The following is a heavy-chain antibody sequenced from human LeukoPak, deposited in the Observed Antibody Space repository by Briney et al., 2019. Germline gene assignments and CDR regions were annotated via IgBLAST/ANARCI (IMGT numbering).Heavy chain of an antibody. V-gene: IGHV1-18*01. CDR3: ARGGEYYYDSSGCYHPQQIDY. D-gene: IGHD3-22*01. CDR1: GYTFTSYG. CDR2: ISAYNGNT. J-gene: IGHJ4*02. Sequence: ASVKVSCKASGYTFTSYGISWVRQAPGQGLEWMGWISAYNGNTNYAQKLQGRVTMTTDTSTSTAYMELRSLRSDDTAVYYCARGGEYYYDSSGCYHPQQIDYWGQGTLVTVSS.